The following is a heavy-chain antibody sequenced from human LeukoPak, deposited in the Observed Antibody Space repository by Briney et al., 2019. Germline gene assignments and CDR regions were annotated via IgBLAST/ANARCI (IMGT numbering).Heavy chain of an antibody. CDR1: GFTVSSYG. CDR3: ARPSGAYYYGMDL. Sequence: PGGSLRLSCAASGFTVSSYGMNWVRQAPGKGLEWVSWISSSSSYMYYADSVKGRFTVSRDNAKNSLSLQMNSLGAEDTAVYYCARPSGAYYYGMDLWGQGTTVTVSS. V-gene: IGHV3-21*01. J-gene: IGHJ6*02. CDR2: ISSSSSYM.